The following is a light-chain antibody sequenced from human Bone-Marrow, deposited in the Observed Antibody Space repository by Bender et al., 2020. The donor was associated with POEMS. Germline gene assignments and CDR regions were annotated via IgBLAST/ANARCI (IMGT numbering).Light chain of an antibody. CDR1: SSDVGAYNY. Sequence: QSALAQPASVSGSPGQSITITCTGTSSDVGAYNYVSWYQQFRGKAPKLISDVSNRPSGISSRFSGSKSGNTASLTISGLQTEDEAEYYCSSYTSTNTLVFGGGTKLTVL. V-gene: IGLV2-14*03. CDR3: SSYTSTNTLV. J-gene: IGLJ2*01. CDR2: DVS.